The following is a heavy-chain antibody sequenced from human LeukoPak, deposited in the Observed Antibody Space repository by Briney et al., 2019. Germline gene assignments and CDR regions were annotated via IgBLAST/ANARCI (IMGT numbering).Heavy chain of an antibody. D-gene: IGHD2-2*01. CDR2: IDPNSGGT. CDR1: GYTFTGYY. V-gene: IGHV1-2*06. J-gene: IGHJ4*02. Sequence: GASVKVSCKTSGYTFTGYYIHWVRQAPGQGLEWLGRIDPNSGGTSYAHNFQGRVTMTRDTSISTAYMDLSSLRSDDTAVYYCARDSRVSGDYWSQGTLVTVSS. CDR3: ARDSRVSGDY.